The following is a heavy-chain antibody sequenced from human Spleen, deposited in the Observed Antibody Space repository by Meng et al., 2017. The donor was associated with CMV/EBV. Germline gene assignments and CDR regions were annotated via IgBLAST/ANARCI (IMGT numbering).Heavy chain of an antibody. CDR1: GFSLSTSGMR. CDR2: IDWDDDE. CDR3: ARIGAVNGVYYFDH. D-gene: IGHD7-27*01. Sequence: SGPTLVKPTQTLTLTCTFSGFSLSTSGMRVSWIRQSPGTALEWLARIDWDDDEFYSTSLKTRLTISKDTSKNQVVLTMTNMDPVDTATYYCARIGAVNGVYYFDHWGQGALVTVSS. J-gene: IGHJ4*02. V-gene: IGHV2-70D*14.